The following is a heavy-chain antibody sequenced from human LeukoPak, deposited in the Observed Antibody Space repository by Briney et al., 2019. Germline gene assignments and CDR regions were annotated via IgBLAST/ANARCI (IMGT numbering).Heavy chain of an antibody. CDR3: AKDGDSSSRDFDY. J-gene: IGHJ4*02. D-gene: IGHD6-6*01. CDR2: ISGSGGST. V-gene: IGHV3-23*01. Sequence: GGSLRLSCGASGFTFSNYAMSWVRQAPGKGLEWVSAISGSGGSTYYADSVKGRFTISRDNSKNTLYLQMSSLRAEDTAVYYCAKDGDSSSRDFDYWGQGTLVTVSS. CDR1: GFTFSNYA.